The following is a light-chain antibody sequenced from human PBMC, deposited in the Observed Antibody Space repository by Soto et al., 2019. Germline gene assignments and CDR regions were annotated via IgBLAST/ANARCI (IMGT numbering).Light chain of an antibody. CDR3: QQRSNWPPT. V-gene: IGKV3-11*01. CDR1: PSVISY. J-gene: IGKJ4*01. Sequence: EIVLTQSPATLSLSPGERATLACRASPSVISYLAWYQQKPGQAPRLLIYDASNRATGIPARFSGSGSGTDFTLTISSLEPEDFAVYYCQQRSNWPPTFGGGTKVEIK. CDR2: DAS.